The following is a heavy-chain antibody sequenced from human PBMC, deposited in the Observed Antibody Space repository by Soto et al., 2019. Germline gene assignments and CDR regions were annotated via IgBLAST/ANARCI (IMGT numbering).Heavy chain of an antibody. D-gene: IGHD6-6*01. CDR1: GGSFSGYY. J-gene: IGHJ4*02. CDR2: INHSGST. Sequence: SETLSLTCAVYGGSFSGYYWSWIRQPPGKGLEWIGEINHSGSTNYNPSLKSRVTISVDTSKNQFSLKLSSVTAADTAVYYCARGTGISSSWGPDYWGQGTLVTVSS. V-gene: IGHV4-34*01. CDR3: ARGTGISSSWGPDY.